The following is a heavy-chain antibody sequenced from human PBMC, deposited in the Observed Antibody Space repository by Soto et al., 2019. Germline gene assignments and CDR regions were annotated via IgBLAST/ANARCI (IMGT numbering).Heavy chain of an antibody. Sequence: EVQLVESGGGLVKPGGSLRLSCAASGFTFSSYGMNWVRQAPGKGLEWVSSISSSSSYIYYADSVKGRLTISRDNAKNSLYLQMNSLRAEDTAVYYCARGSCSSTSCYPDYWGQGTLVTVSS. V-gene: IGHV3-21*01. CDR3: ARGSCSSTSCYPDY. J-gene: IGHJ4*02. D-gene: IGHD2-2*01. CDR2: ISSSSSYI. CDR1: GFTFSSYG.